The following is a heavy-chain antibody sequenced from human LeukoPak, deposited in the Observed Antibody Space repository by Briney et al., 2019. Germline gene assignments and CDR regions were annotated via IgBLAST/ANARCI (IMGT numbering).Heavy chain of an antibody. Sequence: SETLSLTCAVYGGSFSGYYWSWIRQPPGKGLEWIGEINHSGSTNYNPSLKSRVTISVDTSKNQFSLKLSSVTAADTAVYYCARGMVVEAIVVVVAATRNWFDPWGQGTLVTVSS. CDR1: GGSFSGYY. CDR3: ARGMVVEAIVVVVAATRNWFDP. J-gene: IGHJ5*02. CDR2: INHSGST. D-gene: IGHD2-15*01. V-gene: IGHV4-34*01.